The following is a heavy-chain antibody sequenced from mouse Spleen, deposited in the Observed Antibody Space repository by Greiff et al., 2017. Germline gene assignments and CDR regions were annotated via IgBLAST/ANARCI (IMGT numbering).Heavy chain of an antibody. CDR2: IDPSDSYT. J-gene: IGHJ3*01. Sequence: QVQLQQPGAELVRPGTSVKLSCKASGYTFTSYWMHWVKQRPGQGLEWIGVIDPSDSYTNYNQKFKGKATLTVDTSSSTAYMQLSSLTSEDSAVYYCASPIYYGYDGFAYWGQGTLVTVSA. CDR1: GYTFTSYW. D-gene: IGHD2-2*01. CDR3: ASPIYYGYDGFAY. V-gene: IGHV1-59*01.